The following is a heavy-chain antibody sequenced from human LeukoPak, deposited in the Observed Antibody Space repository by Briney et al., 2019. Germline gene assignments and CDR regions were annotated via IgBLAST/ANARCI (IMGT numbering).Heavy chain of an antibody. CDR2: INPNSGGT. V-gene: IGHV1-2*04. J-gene: IGHJ4*02. D-gene: IGHD6-19*01. CDR1: GYTFTGYY. Sequence: ASVKVSCKASGYTFTGYYMHWVRQAPGQGLEWMGWINPNSGGTNYAQKFQGWVTMTRDTSISTAYMELSRLRSDDTAVYYCARAIFSWLFYFDYWGQGTLVTVSS. CDR3: ARAIFSWLFYFDY.